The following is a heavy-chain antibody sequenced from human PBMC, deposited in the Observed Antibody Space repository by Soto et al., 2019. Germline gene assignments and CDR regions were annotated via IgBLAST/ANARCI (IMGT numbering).Heavy chain of an antibody. CDR1: GGTFSSYA. CDR2: IIPIFGTA. CDR3: VTYYYDIIGYYYLLY. J-gene: IGHJ4*02. D-gene: IGHD3-22*01. Sequence: QVQLVQSGAEVKTPGSSVKVSCKAAGGTFSSYAIRWVRQAPGQGREWRGGIIPIFGTANDAQKFQGRGTITADASTSTAYMELSSLRSEDTAVYYCVTYYYDIIGYYYLLYWGQGTLVTVSS. V-gene: IGHV1-69*12.